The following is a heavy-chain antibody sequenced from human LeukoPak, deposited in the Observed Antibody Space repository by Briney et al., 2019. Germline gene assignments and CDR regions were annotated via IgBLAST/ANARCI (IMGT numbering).Heavy chain of an antibody. CDR1: GFTFSSYA. D-gene: IGHD5-24*01. J-gene: IGHJ4*02. V-gene: IGHV3-23*01. CDR2: ISGSGGST. CDR3: AKDSPWVRWLQFVLDY. Sequence: GGSLRLSCAASGFTFSSYAMSWVRQAPGKGLEWVSAISGSGGSTYCADSVKGRFTISRDNSKNTLYLQMNSLRAEDTAVHYCAKDSPWVRWLQFVLDYWGQGTLVTVSS.